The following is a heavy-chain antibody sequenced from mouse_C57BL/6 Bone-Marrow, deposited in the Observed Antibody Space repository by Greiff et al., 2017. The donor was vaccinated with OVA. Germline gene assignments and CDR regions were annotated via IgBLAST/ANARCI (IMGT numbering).Heavy chain of an antibody. V-gene: IGHV5-4*03. D-gene: IGHD1-1*01. CDR3: ARVGYYYGSSSFAY. J-gene: IGHJ3*01. Sequence: DVKLVESGGGLVKPGGSLKLSCAASGFTFSSYAMSWVRQTPEKRLEWVATISDGGSYTYYPDNVKGRFTISRDNAKNNLYLQMSHLKSEDTAMYYCARVGYYYGSSSFAYWGQGTLVTVSA. CDR1: GFTFSSYA. CDR2: ISDGGSYT.